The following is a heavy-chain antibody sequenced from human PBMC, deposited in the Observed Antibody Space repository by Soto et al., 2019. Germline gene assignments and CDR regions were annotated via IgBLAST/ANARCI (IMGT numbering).Heavy chain of an antibody. CDR1: GGSISSYY. Sequence: SGTLALTCTVSGGSISSYYWSWIRLPPGKGLEWIGYIYYSGNTNYNPSLKSRVTISVDTSKNQFSLKLSSVTAADTAVYYCARDHGGYSYGAHYYYYGMDVWGQGTTVTVSS. CDR3: ARDHGGYSYGAHYYYYGMDV. CDR2: IYYSGNT. J-gene: IGHJ6*02. V-gene: IGHV4-59*01. D-gene: IGHD5-18*01.